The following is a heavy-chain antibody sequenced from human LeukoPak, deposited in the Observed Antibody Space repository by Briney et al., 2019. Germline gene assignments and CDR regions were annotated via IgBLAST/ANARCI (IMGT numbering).Heavy chain of an antibody. V-gene: IGHV1-69*13. CDR1: GGTFSS. Sequence: ASVKVSCKASGGTFSSSWVRQAPGQGLEWMGGIIPIFGTANYAQKFQGRVTITADESTSTAYMELSSLRSEDTAVYYCARDRGCSSTSCYEGLFDYWGQGTLVTVSS. D-gene: IGHD2-2*01. CDR2: IIPIFGTA. CDR3: ARDRGCSSTSCYEGLFDY. J-gene: IGHJ4*02.